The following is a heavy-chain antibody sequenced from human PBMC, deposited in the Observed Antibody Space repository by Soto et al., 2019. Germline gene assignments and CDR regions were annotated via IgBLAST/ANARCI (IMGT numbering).Heavy chain of an antibody. J-gene: IGHJ4*02. CDR3: ARVVINRFDY. Sequence: KPSETLSLTCTVSGGSISSGGYYWSWIRQHPGKGLEWIGYIYYSGSTYYNPSLKGRVTISVDTSKNQFSLKLSSVTAADTAVYYCARVVINRFDYWGQGTLVTVSS. V-gene: IGHV4-31*03. D-gene: IGHD3-22*01. CDR1: GGSISSGGYY. CDR2: IYYSGST.